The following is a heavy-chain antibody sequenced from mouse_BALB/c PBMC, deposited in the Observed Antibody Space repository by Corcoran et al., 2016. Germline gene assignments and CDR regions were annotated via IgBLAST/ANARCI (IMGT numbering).Heavy chain of an antibody. Sequence: EVQLQQSGAALVKPGASVKLSCTASGFNIKDTYMHWVKQRPEQGLEWIGRIDPANGNTKYDPKFQGKATITADTSSNTAYLQLGSLTSEDTAVYYCANWDWYFDVWGAGTTVTVSS. CDR2: IDPANGNT. D-gene: IGHD4-1*01. V-gene: IGHV14-3*02. CDR3: ANWDWYFDV. J-gene: IGHJ1*01. CDR1: GFNIKDTY.